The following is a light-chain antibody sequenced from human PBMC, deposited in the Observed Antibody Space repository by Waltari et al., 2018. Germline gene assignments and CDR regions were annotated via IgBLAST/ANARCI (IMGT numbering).Light chain of an antibody. CDR1: SSDIGGYDY. Sequence: QSALPQPRSVSGSPGQSVTISCTGTSSDIGGYDYVSWYQQRPGKAPKLFIYGVTKRPSGVPDRSSGSRSGTTASLTISGLQPEDEADYYCCSYAGGSYVFGTGTKVTVL. J-gene: IGLJ1*01. V-gene: IGLV2-11*01. CDR2: GVT. CDR3: CSYAGGSYV.